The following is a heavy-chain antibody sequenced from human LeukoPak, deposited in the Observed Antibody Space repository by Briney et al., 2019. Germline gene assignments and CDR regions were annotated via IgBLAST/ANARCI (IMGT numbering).Heavy chain of an antibody. Sequence: GASVKVSCKASGYTFTGSYMHWVRQAPGQGLEWMGWINPNSGGTNYAQKFQGRVTMTRDTSISTAYMELSRLRSDDTAVYYCARGSPILITIFGVVIPKYYFDYWGQGTLVTVSS. CDR1: GYTFTGSY. CDR3: ARGSPILITIFGVVIPKYYFDY. D-gene: IGHD3-3*01. CDR2: INPNSGGT. V-gene: IGHV1-2*02. J-gene: IGHJ4*02.